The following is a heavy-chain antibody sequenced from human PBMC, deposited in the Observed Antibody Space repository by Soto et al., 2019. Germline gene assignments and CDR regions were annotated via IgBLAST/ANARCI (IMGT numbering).Heavy chain of an antibody. CDR2: INAGNGNT. D-gene: IGHD5-12*01. CDR3: ARVSGYYLPDY. CDR1: GYTFTNYA. V-gene: IGHV1-3*05. J-gene: IGHJ4*02. Sequence: QVQLVQSGAEEKKPGASVKVSCKASGYTFTNYATHWVRQAPGQRLEWMGWINAGNGNTKYSQKVQGRVTITRDTSASTAYMEQSSLRSEDTAVYYCARVSGYYLPDYWGQGTLVTVSS.